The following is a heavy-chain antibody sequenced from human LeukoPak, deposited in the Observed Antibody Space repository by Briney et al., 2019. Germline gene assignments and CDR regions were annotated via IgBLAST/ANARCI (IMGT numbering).Heavy chain of an antibody. V-gene: IGHV3-33*01. Sequence: PGRSLRLSCAASGFTFSSYGMHWVRQAPGKGLEWVAVIWYDGSNKYYADSVKGRFTISRDNSKNTLYLQMNSLRAEDTAVYYCARDGAVAGTLDYWGQGTPVTVSS. J-gene: IGHJ4*02. CDR1: GFTFSSYG. D-gene: IGHD6-19*01. CDR2: IWYDGSNK. CDR3: ARDGAVAGTLDY.